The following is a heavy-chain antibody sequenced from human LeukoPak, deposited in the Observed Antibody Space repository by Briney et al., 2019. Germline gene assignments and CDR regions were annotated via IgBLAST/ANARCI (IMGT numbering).Heavy chain of an antibody. V-gene: IGHV4-34*01. D-gene: IGHD1-26*01. J-gene: IGHJ3*01. CDR2: INHAGST. CDR1: GGSFTGYY. CDR3: ARGEKWDLHAFDV. Sequence: SETLSLTCAVYGGSFTGYYWTWIRQPPGKGLEWIGEINHAGSTNYNPSLKSRVTISVDMSKNQFSLKLTSVTAADTAVYYCARGEKWDLHAFDVWGQGTVVSVSS.